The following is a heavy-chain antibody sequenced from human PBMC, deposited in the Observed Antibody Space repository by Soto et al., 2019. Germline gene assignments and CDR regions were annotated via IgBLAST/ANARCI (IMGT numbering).Heavy chain of an antibody. J-gene: IGHJ6*02. CDR3: ARGKGMEENYYYHGMDV. CDR2: INGANGNT. Sequence: ASVKVSCKASGYRFTTYALHCVRKAPAQRLEWMAWINGANGNTKYSRKFPDRVTITRDTTATIAYIELSXLRSEDTAVYYCARGKGMEENYYYHGMDVVSQGTSVTVSS. V-gene: IGHV1-3*01. CDR1: GYRFTTYA. D-gene: IGHD1-1*01.